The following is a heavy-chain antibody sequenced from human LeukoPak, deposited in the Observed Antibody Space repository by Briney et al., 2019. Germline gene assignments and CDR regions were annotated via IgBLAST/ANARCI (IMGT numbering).Heavy chain of an antibody. D-gene: IGHD3-10*01. Sequence: PSETLSLTCTVSGGSISSSSYYWGWIRQPPGKGLEWIGSIYYSGSTYYNPSLKSRVTISIDTSKNQFSLKMSSVTAADTAVYYCARWGYGSGPTRGFDYWGQGTLVTVSS. CDR2: IYYSGST. CDR1: GGSISSSSYY. V-gene: IGHV4-39*07. CDR3: ARWGYGSGPTRGFDY. J-gene: IGHJ4*02.